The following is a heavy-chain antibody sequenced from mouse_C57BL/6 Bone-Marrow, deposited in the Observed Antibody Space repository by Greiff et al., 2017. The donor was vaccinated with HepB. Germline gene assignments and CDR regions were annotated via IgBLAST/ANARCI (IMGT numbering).Heavy chain of an antibody. J-gene: IGHJ4*01. V-gene: IGHV5-15*01. CDR2: ISNLAYSI. CDR3: ARHLGYYAMDY. CDR1: GFTFSDYG. Sequence: EVKVVESGGGLVQPGGSLKLSCAASGFTFSDYGMAWVRQAPRKGPEWVAFISNLAYSIYYADTVTGRFTISRENAKNTLYLEMSSLRSEDTAMYYCARHLGYYAMDYWGQGTSVTVSS. D-gene: IGHD4-1*01.